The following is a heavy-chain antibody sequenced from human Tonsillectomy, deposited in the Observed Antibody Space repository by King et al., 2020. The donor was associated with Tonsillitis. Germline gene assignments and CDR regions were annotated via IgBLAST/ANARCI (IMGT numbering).Heavy chain of an antibody. V-gene: IGHV4-39*01. CDR1: GGSISSGDHY. D-gene: IGHD1-26*01. J-gene: IGHJ4*02. CDR3: ARYVSGSFDY. CDR2: MYYSGTI. Sequence: LQLQESGPGIVKPSETLSLTCTVSGGSISSGDHYWAWIRQPPWRGLEWIGDMYYSGTIFYNPSLKSRITISGGTSENRFSLKLNSVTAADTAVYFCARYVSGSFDYWGQGALVTVSS.